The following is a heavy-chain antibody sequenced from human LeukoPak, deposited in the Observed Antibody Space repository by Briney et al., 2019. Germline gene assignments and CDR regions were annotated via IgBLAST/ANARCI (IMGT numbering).Heavy chain of an antibody. V-gene: IGHV3-30*18. D-gene: IGHD2/OR15-2a*01. Sequence: GRSLRLSCAASGFTFSSYGMHWVRQAPGKGLEWVAVISYDGSNKYYADSVKGRFTISRDNSKNTLYLQMNSLRAEDTAVYYCAKDFLAGDWGQGTLVTVSS. J-gene: IGHJ4*02. CDR1: GFTFSSYG. CDR2: ISYDGSNK. CDR3: AKDFLAGD.